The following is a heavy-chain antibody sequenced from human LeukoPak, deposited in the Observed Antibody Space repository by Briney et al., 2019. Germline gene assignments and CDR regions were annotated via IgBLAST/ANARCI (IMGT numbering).Heavy chain of an antibody. CDR1: GGTFSSYA. Sequence: GASVKVSCKASGGTFSSYAISWVRQAPGQGLEWMGGIIPIFGTANYAQKFQGRVTITADESTSTAYMELSRLRSEDTAVYYCVRDRIAVPGAYDYWGQGTLVTVSS. CDR3: VRDRIAVPGAYDY. J-gene: IGHJ4*02. D-gene: IGHD6-19*01. V-gene: IGHV1-69*13. CDR2: IIPIFGTA.